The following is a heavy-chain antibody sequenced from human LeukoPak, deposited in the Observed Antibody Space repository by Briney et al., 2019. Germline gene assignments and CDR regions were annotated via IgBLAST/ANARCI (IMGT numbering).Heavy chain of an antibody. CDR3: ARDSPNTFYNYVSGSYSDH. CDR2: IKQDGSEK. J-gene: IGHJ4*02. D-gene: IGHD3-10*01. V-gene: IGHV3-7*01. Sequence: PGGSLRLSCAASGFTFSSYCMTWVRQAPGKGLEWVANIKQDGSEKYYVDSVKGRFTISRDNAKNSLYLQMNSLRAEDTAVYYCARDSPNTFYNYVSGSYSDHWGQGTLVTVSS. CDR1: GFTFSSYC.